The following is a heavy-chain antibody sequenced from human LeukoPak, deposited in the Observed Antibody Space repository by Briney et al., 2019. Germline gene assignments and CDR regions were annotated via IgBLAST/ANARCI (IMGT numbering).Heavy chain of an antibody. V-gene: IGHV4-39*07. J-gene: IGHJ6*04. CDR2: IYHSGST. CDR1: GGSISSSSYY. Sequence: SETLSLTCTVSGGSISSSSYYWGWIRQPPGKGLEWIGSIYHSGSTYYNPSLKSRVTISVDTSKNQFSLKLSSVTAADTAVYYCARAWFGSMDVWGKGTTVTVSS. CDR3: ARAWFGSMDV. D-gene: IGHD3-10*01.